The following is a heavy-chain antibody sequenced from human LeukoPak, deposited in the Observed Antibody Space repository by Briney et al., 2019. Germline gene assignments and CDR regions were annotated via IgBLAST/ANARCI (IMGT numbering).Heavy chain of an antibody. CDR2: INPNSGGT. D-gene: IGHD3-16*01. Sequence: ASVKVSCKASGYTFTGYYMHWVRQAPGQGLEWMGWINPNSGGTNYAQKFQGRVTMTRDTSISTAYMELSRLRSDDTAVYYCARDLWVLLGAFDIWGQGTMVTVSS. CDR3: ARDLWVLLGAFDI. V-gene: IGHV1-2*02. J-gene: IGHJ3*02. CDR1: GYTFTGYY.